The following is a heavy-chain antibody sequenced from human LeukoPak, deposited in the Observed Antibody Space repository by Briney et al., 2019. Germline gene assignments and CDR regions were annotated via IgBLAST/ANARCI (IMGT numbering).Heavy chain of an antibody. CDR3: ARQGTYYDFWSGYPFDY. D-gene: IGHD3-3*01. Sequence: GESLKISCKGSGYSFTSYWIGWVRQMPGKGLEWMGIIYPGDSDTRYSPSFQGQVTISADKSISTAYLQWSSLKASDTAMYYCARQGTYYDFWSGYPFDYWGQGTLVTVSS. V-gene: IGHV5-51*01. J-gene: IGHJ4*02. CDR2: IYPGDSDT. CDR1: GYSFTSYW.